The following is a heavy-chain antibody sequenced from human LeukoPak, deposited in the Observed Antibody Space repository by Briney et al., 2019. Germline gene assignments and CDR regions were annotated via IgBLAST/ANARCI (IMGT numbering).Heavy chain of an antibody. J-gene: IGHJ6*03. CDR1: GFTFSTYG. D-gene: IGHD2-2*01. V-gene: IGHV3-30*02. CDR2: IRYDGTDK. Sequence: PGGSLRLSCAASGFTFSTYGMHWVRQAPGKGLEWVAFIRYDGTDKYYADSVKGRFTISRDNSQNTLYLQMNSLRAEDTALYYCAKGSFHCTSSTCPQYHHHLDVWGKGATVPVSS. CDR3: AKGSFHCTSSTCPQYHHHLDV.